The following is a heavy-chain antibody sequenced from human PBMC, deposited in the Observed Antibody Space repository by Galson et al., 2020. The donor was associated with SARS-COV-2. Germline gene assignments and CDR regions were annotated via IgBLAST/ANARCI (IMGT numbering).Heavy chain of an antibody. Sequence: TGGSLRLSCAASGFTFDDYAMHWVRQAPGKGLEWVSGISWNSGSIGYVDSVKGRFTISRDNAKNSLYLQMNSLRAEDTALYYCAKADCSSTSCLNWFDPWGQGTLVTVSS. D-gene: IGHD2-2*01. J-gene: IGHJ5*02. CDR1: GFTFDDYA. CDR2: ISWNSGSI. V-gene: IGHV3-9*01. CDR3: AKADCSSTSCLNWFDP.